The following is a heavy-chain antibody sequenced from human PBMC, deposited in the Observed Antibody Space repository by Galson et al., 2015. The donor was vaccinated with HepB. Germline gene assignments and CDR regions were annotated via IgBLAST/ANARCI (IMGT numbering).Heavy chain of an antibody. V-gene: IGHV3-30*04. J-gene: IGHJ6*02. CDR1: GFTFSNFA. D-gene: IGHD3-10*01. CDR3: ARASMVRGVITSYYYDDGMDV. Sequence: SLRLSCAASGFTFSNFAIHWVRQAPGKGLEWVAVISYDGSNKYYADSVRGRFTISRDNSKNTLYLQMNSLRGEDTAVYYCARASMVRGVITSYYYDDGMDVWGQGTTVTVSS. CDR2: ISYDGSNK.